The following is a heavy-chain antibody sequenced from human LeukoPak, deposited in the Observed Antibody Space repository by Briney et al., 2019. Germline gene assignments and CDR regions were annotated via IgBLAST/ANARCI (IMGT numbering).Heavy chain of an antibody. CDR2: IYYSGST. Sequence: SETLSLTCTVSGGSISSSSYYWGWIRQPPGKGLEWIGSIYYSGSTYYNPSLRSRVTISVDTSKNQFSLKLSSVTAADTAVYYCARYSSSSGGAYYFDYWGQGTLVTVSS. D-gene: IGHD6-6*01. CDR1: GGSISSSSYY. J-gene: IGHJ4*02. CDR3: ARYSSSSGGAYYFDY. V-gene: IGHV4-39*07.